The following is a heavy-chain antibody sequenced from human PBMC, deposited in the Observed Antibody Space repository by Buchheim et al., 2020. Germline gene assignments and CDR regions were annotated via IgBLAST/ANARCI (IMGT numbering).Heavy chain of an antibody. J-gene: IGHJ4*02. V-gene: IGHV3-74*01. Sequence: EVQLVESGGGLVQPEGSLRLSCAASGFTFSSYWMHWLRQAPGKGLAWVSRINGDGTTTTYADSVKGRFSISRDNAKNTLYLQMNSLRAEDTAVYYCARYCSGTSCYGNYFDYWGQGIL. CDR3: ARYCSGTSCYGNYFDY. CDR2: INGDGTTT. CDR1: GFTFSSYW. D-gene: IGHD2-2*01.